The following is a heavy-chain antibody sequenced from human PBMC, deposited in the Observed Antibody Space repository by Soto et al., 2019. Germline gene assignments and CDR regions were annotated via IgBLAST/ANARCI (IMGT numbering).Heavy chain of an antibody. V-gene: IGHV3-21*01. J-gene: IGHJ6*02. CDR2: ISSSSSYI. CDR1: GFTFSSYS. D-gene: IGHD3-3*01. Sequence: PGGSLRLSCAASGFTFSSYSMNWVRQAPGKGLEWVSSISSSSSYIYYADSVKGRFTISRDNAKNSLYLQMNSLRAEDTAVYHCARGYYDFWSGYYISPYGMDVWGQGTTVTVSS. CDR3: ARGYYDFWSGYYISPYGMDV.